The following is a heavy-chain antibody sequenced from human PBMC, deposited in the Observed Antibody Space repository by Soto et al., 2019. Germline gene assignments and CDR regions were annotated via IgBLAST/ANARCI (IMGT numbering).Heavy chain of an antibody. J-gene: IGHJ1*01. CDR2: IYWDDDK. Sequence: QITLKESGPTLVKPTQTLTLTCTFSGFSLSTSGVGVGWIRQPPGKALEWLALIYWDDDKRYGPSLKSSLTITKESSKQQVVLTMTNMDPVDTATYYCAHLTYYYDSSGNCFRADYFQHWAQGTLVTVSS. D-gene: IGHD3-22*01. CDR1: GFSLSTSGVG. CDR3: AHLTYYYDSSGNCFRADYFQH. V-gene: IGHV2-5*05.